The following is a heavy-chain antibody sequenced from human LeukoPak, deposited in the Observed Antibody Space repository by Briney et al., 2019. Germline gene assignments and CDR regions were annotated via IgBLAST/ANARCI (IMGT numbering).Heavy chain of an antibody. CDR3: ATVRYDSSGSNY. V-gene: IGHV1-24*01. J-gene: IGHJ4*02. Sequence: GASVTVSCKVSGYTLTELSMHWVRQAPGKGLEGMGGFYPEDGETIYAQKFQGRVTMTEDTSTDTAYMELSSLRSEDTAVYYCATVRYDSSGSNYWGQGTLVTVSS. CDR2: FYPEDGET. CDR1: GYTLTELS. D-gene: IGHD3-22*01.